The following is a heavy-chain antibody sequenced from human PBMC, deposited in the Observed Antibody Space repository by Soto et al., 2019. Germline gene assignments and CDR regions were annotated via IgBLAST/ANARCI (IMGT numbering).Heavy chain of an antibody. CDR2: INLDGSEK. CDR1: GFTFRTYW. V-gene: IGHV3-7*05. J-gene: IGHJ6*02. D-gene: IGHD5-18*01. Sequence: EVQLVESGGGLVQPGGSLRLSCAASGFTFRTYWLGWVRQVPGKGLEWVANINLDGSEKTSVDSVKGRFTLSRDNARNSLYLQMSTLRAEDTALYYCARDGSTSWYSYDSHGMDVWGQGTTVTIPS. CDR3: ARDGSTSWYSYDSHGMDV.